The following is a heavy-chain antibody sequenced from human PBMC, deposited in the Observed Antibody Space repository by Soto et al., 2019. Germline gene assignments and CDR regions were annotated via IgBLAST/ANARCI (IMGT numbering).Heavy chain of an antibody. J-gene: IGHJ6*02. D-gene: IGHD6-6*01. CDR2: IIPSFGTA. Sequence: GASVKVSCKASGDTSNSYAISWVRQAPGQGLEWMGGIIPSFGTANYAQKLQGRVTITADKSTSTAYMELSGLRSEDTALYYCARYSIAARRDYYYGMDVWGQGTTVTVSS. CDR1: GDTSNSYA. CDR3: ARYSIAARRDYYYGMDV. V-gene: IGHV1-69*06.